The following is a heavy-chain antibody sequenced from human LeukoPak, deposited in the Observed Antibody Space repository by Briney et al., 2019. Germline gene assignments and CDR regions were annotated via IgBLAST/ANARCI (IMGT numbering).Heavy chain of an antibody. CDR3: ASRGDYYDSSGYYSDAFDI. Sequence: TGGSLRLSCAASGFTFSSYAMSWVRQAPGKGLEWVSAISGSGGSTYYADSVKGRFTISRDNSKNTLYLQMNSLRTEDTAVYYCASRGDYYDSSGYYSDAFDIWGQGTMVTVSS. CDR2: ISGSGGST. J-gene: IGHJ3*02. D-gene: IGHD3-22*01. CDR1: GFTFSSYA. V-gene: IGHV3-23*01.